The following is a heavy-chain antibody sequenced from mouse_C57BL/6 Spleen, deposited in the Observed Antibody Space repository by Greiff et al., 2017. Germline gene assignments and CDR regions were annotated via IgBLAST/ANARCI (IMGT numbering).Heavy chain of an antibody. J-gene: IGHJ1*03. V-gene: IGHV1-22*01. Sequence: VQLQQSGPELVKPGASVKMSCKASGYTFTDYNMHWVKQSHGKSLEWIGYINPNNGGTSYNQKFKGKATLTVNKSSSTAYMELRSLTSEDSAVYYCATVVAYWYFDVWGTGTTVTVSS. CDR3: ATVVAYWYFDV. CDR1: GYTFTDYN. CDR2: INPNNGGT. D-gene: IGHD1-1*01.